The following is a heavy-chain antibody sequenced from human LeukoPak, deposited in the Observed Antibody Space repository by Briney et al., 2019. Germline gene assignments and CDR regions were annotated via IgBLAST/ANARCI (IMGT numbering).Heavy chain of an antibody. CDR3: ARRGPSGSYSEGAFDI. D-gene: IGHD1-26*01. CDR1: AGSISSSSNY. Sequence: SETLSLTCTVSAGSISSSSNYWGWLRQPPGRGVEWIGSIYYSGSTYYNPSLKSRVTISVDTSKNPFSLKLSSVTAADTAVYYCARRGPSGSYSEGAFDIWGPGTMVTVSS. V-gene: IGHV4-39*01. CDR2: IYYSGST. J-gene: IGHJ3*02.